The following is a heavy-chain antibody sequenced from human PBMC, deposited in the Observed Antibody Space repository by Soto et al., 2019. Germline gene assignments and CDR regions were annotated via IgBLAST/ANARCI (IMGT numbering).Heavy chain of an antibody. Sequence: QVQLVESGGAVVQPGTSLRLSCTASGFTFSSYRMHWVRQAPGKGLEWVAIIWYDRSHKFYVDSVKGRFAVSRDNSKNTVYLQMNSLTGEDTAVYYCARARYSGDDPDALEIWGRGTLVTISS. CDR1: GFTFSSYR. D-gene: IGHD5-12*01. CDR3: ARARYSGDDPDALEI. CDR2: IWYDRSHK. V-gene: IGHV3-33*01. J-gene: IGHJ3*02.